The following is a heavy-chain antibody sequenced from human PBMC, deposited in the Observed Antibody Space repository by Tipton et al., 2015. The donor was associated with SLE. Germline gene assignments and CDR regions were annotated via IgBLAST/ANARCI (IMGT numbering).Heavy chain of an antibody. J-gene: IGHJ3*02. CDR3: ARELAREWGRAGTVAFDI. CDR1: GGSISSHY. D-gene: IGHD6-13*01. V-gene: IGHV4-59*11. Sequence: TLSLTCTVSGGSISSHYWSWFRQPPWKGLEWIGYIYYRGSTNYNPSLKSRVTISVDTSKNQFSLKLSSVTAADTAVYYCARELAREWGRAGTVAFDIWGQGTMVTVSS. CDR2: IYYRGST.